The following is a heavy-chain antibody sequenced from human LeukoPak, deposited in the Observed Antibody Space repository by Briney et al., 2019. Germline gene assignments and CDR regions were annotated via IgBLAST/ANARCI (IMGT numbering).Heavy chain of an antibody. V-gene: IGHV3-30*18. Sequence: GGSLRLSCAASGFSFISYGMHWVRQAPGKGLECVGVISDDGRRKDYADSVKGRFTISRDNSKDTLYLQMNSLRAEDTAVYYCANRPSDYGDYVSYFDYWGQGTLVTVSS. CDR2: ISDDGRRK. CDR3: ANRPSDYGDYVSYFDY. CDR1: GFSFISYG. J-gene: IGHJ4*02. D-gene: IGHD4-17*01.